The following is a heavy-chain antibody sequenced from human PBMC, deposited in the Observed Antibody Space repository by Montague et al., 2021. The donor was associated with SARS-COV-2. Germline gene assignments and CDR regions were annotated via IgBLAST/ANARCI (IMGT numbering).Heavy chain of an antibody. V-gene: IGHV3-30*04. J-gene: IGHJ4*02. CDR2: MSSDGSDK. CDR1: GFTFSSYT. Sequence: SLRLSLAASGFTFSSYTMHWVRQAPGKGLEWVAVMSSDGSDKYYADSVKGRFTISRDNSKNTLFLQMNSLRAEDTAVYYCARDQESALLWSRVLDYWGQGTLVTVSS. D-gene: IGHD3-10*01. CDR3: ARDQESALLWSRVLDY.